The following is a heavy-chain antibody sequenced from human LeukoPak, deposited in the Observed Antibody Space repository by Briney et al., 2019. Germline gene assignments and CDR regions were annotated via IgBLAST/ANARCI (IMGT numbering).Heavy chain of an antibody. CDR3: AKDRDY. Sequence: GSLRLFCAASGFTFSNQSNRWVRPASGKGLEWVSAISGSGGSTYYADSVKGRFTISRDNSKNTLYLQMNSLRAEDTAVYYCAKDRDYWGQGTLVTVSS. CDR1: GFTFSNQS. J-gene: IGHJ4*02. CDR2: ISGSGGST. V-gene: IGHV3-23*01.